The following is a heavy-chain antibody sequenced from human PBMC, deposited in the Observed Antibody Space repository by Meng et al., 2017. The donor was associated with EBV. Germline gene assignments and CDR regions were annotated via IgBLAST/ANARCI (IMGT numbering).Heavy chain of an antibody. CDR3: AHIIAARPFDY. CDR1: VFSLIPRGVG. D-gene: IGHD6-6*01. J-gene: IGHJ4*02. V-gene: IGHV2-5*02. Sequence: MSLKESRPTPVQPTQTLPLTCSFSVFSLIPRGVGVGWLRQPPVKALEWLALIYWDDDKRYSPSLMSRLTITKDTSKNQVVLTMTNMDPVDAATYYCAHIIAARPFDYWGQGTLVTVSS. CDR2: IYWDDDK.